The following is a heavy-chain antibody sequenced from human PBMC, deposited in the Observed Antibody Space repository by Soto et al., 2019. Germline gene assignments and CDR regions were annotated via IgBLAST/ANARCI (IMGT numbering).Heavy chain of an antibody. CDR3: AKWGGAGSDC. D-gene: IGHD1-26*01. CDR1: GFTFTNYY. V-gene: IGHV3-7*01. J-gene: IGHJ4*02. CDR2: VNEDGSER. Sequence: GGSLRLSCAASGFTFTNYYMSWVRQAQGKGLEWVANVNEDGSERYYVDSVKGRFTVSRDNAKNSLYLQMNSLRAEDTAVYYCAKWGGAGSDCWGQGTLVTVSS.